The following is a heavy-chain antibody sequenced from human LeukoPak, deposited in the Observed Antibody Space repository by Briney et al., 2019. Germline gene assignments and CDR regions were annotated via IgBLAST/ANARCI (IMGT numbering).Heavy chain of an antibody. CDR2: ISYVGSNK. CDR1: GFTFSSYA. D-gene: IGHD1-20*01. V-gene: IGHV3-30*04. CDR3: ARDRKVNNWNYNYYYYMDV. Sequence: GGSLRLSCAASGFTFSSYAMHWVRQAPGKGLEWVAVISYVGSNKYYADSVKGRFTISRDNSKNTLYLQMNSLRAEDTAVYYCARDRKVNNWNYNYYYYMDVWGKGTTVTVSS. J-gene: IGHJ6*03.